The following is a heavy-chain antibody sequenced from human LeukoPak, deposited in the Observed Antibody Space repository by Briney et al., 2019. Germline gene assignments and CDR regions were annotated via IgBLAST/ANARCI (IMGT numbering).Heavy chain of an antibody. CDR2: IYSGGST. CDR3: ARRAGGYSHPYDY. CDR1: GFTFSSYA. J-gene: IGHJ4*02. Sequence: PGGSLRLPCAASGFTFSSYAMSWVRQAPGKGLEWVSLIYSGGSTYYADSVKGRFTISRDNSKNTLYLQMNSLRAEDTAVYYCARRAGGYSHPYDYWGQGTLVTVSS. V-gene: IGHV3-53*01. D-gene: IGHD4-23*01.